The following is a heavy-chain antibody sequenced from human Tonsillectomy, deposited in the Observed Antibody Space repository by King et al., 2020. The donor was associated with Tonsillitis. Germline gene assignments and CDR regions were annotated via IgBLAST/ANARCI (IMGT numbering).Heavy chain of an antibody. Sequence: QLVQSGGGLVKPGGSLRLSCAASGFTFSNAWMSWGRQAPGKGLEWVGRIKSKTDGGTTDYAAPGKGRFTISRDDSKNTLYLLMNSLKTADTAVYYCTTDSQDYYDSSGYYYYYYMDVWGKGTTVTVSS. CDR1: GFTFSNAW. V-gene: IGHV3-15*01. CDR3: TTDSQDYYDSSGYYYYYYMDV. D-gene: IGHD3-22*01. CDR2: IKSKTDGGTT. J-gene: IGHJ6*03.